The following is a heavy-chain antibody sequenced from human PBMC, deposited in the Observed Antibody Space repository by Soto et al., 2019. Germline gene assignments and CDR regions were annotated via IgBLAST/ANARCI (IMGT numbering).Heavy chain of an antibody. Sequence: TSVTLCLTCAVDDGYFSGYCWSWIRQHPGKGLEGIGGINHSGSTNYNPSLKSRVTISVDTSKNQFSLKLSSVTAADTAVYYCARELGYCSNTSCYRPYYYYGMDVWGQGTTVPVSS. CDR2: INHSGST. CDR1: DGYFSGYC. J-gene: IGHJ6*02. CDR3: ARELGYCSNTSCYRPYYYYGMDV. V-gene: IGHV4-34*01. D-gene: IGHD2-2*01.